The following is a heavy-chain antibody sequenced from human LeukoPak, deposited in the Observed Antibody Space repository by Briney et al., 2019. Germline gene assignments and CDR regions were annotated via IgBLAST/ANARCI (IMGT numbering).Heavy chain of an antibody. V-gene: IGHV4-30-4*08. Sequence: NPSETLSLTCTVSGGSISSGDYYWSWIRQPPGKGLEWIGYIYYSGSTYYNPSLKSRVTISVDTSKNQFSLKLSSVTAADTAVYYCARAVTISYFDYWGQGTLVTVSS. CDR2: IYYSGST. J-gene: IGHJ4*02. CDR3: ARAVTISYFDY. D-gene: IGHD3-3*01. CDR1: GGSISSGDYY.